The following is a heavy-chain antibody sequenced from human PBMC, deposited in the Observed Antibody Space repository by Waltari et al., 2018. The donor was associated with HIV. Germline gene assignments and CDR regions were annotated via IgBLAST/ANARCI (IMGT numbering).Heavy chain of an antibody. CDR2: IYHSGST. Sequence: QVQLQESGPGLVKPSETLSLTCAVSGYSISSGYYWGWIRQPPGKGLEWIGSIYHSGSTDYNPSLKSRVTISVDTSKNQFSLKLSSVTAADTAVYYCARAPLAAADNRGFDYWGQGTLVTVSS. V-gene: IGHV4-38-2*01. CDR3: ARAPLAAADNRGFDY. J-gene: IGHJ4*02. CDR1: GYSISSGYY. D-gene: IGHD6-13*01.